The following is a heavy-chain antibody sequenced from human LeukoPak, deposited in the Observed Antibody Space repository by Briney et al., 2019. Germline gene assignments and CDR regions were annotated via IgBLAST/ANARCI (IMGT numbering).Heavy chain of an antibody. CDR1: GFHLGAYA. D-gene: IGHD3-3*01. CDR2: IRRKAYGGTT. V-gene: IGHV3-49*04. Sequence: GGSLRLSWTASGFHLGAYAMSWVRQAPGKGPEWVGFIRRKAYGGTTEYAASVKGRFTISRDESKSIAYLQMNSLKTEDTAVYYCSRAREEITVFGARYYGMDVWGQGTTVTVSS. CDR3: SRAREEITVFGARYYGMDV. J-gene: IGHJ6*02.